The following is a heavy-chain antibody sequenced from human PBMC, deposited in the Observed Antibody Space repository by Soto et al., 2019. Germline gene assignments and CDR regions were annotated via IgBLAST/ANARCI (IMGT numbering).Heavy chain of an antibody. CDR1: GISITSSY. V-gene: IGHV4-59*08. J-gene: IGHJ5*02. CDR2: ISDRGDI. Sequence: PSETLSLTCTVSGISITSSYWNWFRQSPGKGLEWIGQISDRGDINYNPPLESRVAISTDTSKNQVSLTLTAVNAADTAVYFCARGRHWFGPWGQGTLVPSPQ. CDR3: ARGRHWFGP.